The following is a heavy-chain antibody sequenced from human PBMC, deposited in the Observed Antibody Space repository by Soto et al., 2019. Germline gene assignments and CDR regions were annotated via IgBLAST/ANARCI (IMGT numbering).Heavy chain of an antibody. CDR3: ARGFDSSGYYGADY. D-gene: IGHD3-22*01. Sequence: PGGSLRLSCAASGFTFSSYAMHWVRQAPGKGLEYVSAISSNGGSTYYADSVKGRFTISRDNSKNTLYLQMGSLRAEDMAVYYCARGFDSSGYYGADYWGQGTLVTVSS. CDR2: ISSNGGST. CDR1: GFTFSSYA. V-gene: IGHV3-64*02. J-gene: IGHJ4*02.